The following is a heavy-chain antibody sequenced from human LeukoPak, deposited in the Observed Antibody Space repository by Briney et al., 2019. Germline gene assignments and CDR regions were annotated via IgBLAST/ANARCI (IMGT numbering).Heavy chain of an antibody. J-gene: IGHJ4*02. CDR1: GGSISSYY. V-gene: IGHV4-59*01. Sequence: SETLSLTCTVSGGSISSYYWSWTRQPPGKGLEWIGYIYYSGSTNYNPSLKSRVTISVDTSKNQFSLKLSSVTAADTAVYYCASGSAGDSRPFDYWGQGTLVTVSS. CDR3: ASGSAGDSRPFDY. CDR2: IYYSGST. D-gene: IGHD2-21*02.